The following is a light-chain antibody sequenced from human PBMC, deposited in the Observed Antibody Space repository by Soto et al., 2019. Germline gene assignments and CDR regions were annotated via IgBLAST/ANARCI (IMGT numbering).Light chain of an antibody. J-gene: IGLJ1*01. Sequence: LTQPPSASGTPGQRVTISCSGSSSNIGSNTVNWYQQLPGTAPKLLIYSNNQRPSGVPDRFSGSKSGTSASLAISGLQSEDEADYYCAAWDDSLNGRVFGTGTKVTVL. CDR2: SNN. V-gene: IGLV1-44*01. CDR1: SSNIGSNT. CDR3: AAWDDSLNGRV.